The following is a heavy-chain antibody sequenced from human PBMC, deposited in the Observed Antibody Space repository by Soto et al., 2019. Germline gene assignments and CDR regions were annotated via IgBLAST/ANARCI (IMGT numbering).Heavy chain of an antibody. D-gene: IGHD3-22*01. CDR1: GGSISSGGYS. CDR2: IYHSGIT. V-gene: IGHV4-30-2*01. CDR3: ARISSGYDY. J-gene: IGHJ4*02. Sequence: QLQLQESGSGLVKPSQTLSLTCAVAGGSISSGGYSWSWIRQPPGKGLEWIWYIYHSGITYYNPSLKSRVTLSVDRSKNQFSLKLSSVTAADTYVYYCARISSGYDYWGQGTLVTVSS.